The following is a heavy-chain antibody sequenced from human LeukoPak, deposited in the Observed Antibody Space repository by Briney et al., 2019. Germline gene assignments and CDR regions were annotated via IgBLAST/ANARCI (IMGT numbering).Heavy chain of an antibody. Sequence: SETLSLTCAVYGGALSDYYWSWIRQPPGKGLEWIGEINHSGSTNYNPSLKSRVTISVDTSKNQFSLKLSSVTAADTAVYYCARGGSEYTYAMGTDYWCRGTLVSGSS. CDR2: INHSGST. CDR3: ARGGSEYTYAMGTDY. V-gene: IGHV4-34*01. CDR1: GGALSDYY. J-gene: IGHJ4*02. D-gene: IGHD5-18*01.